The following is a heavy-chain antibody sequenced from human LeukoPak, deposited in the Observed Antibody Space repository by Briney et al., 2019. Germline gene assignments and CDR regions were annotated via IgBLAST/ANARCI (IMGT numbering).Heavy chain of an antibody. CDR3: ARDKKAAGTTYFDY. CDR2: IKQDGSEK. CDR1: GFTFSSYW. Sequence: GSLRLSCAASGFTFSSYWMSWVRQAPGKGLEWVANIKQDGSEKYYVDSVKGRFTISRDNAKNSLYLQMNSLRAEDTAVYYCARDKKAAGTTYFDYWGQGTLVTVSS. D-gene: IGHD6-19*01. V-gene: IGHV3-7*01. J-gene: IGHJ4*02.